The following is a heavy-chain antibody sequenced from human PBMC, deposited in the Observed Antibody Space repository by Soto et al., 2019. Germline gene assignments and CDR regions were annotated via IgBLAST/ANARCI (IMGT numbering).Heavy chain of an antibody. D-gene: IGHD5-18*01. CDR1: GYTFTSYG. J-gene: IGHJ4*02. Sequence: ASVKVSCKASGYTFTSYGISWVRQAPGQGLEWMAWISAYNGNTNYAQKLQGRVTITRDTSASTAYMELSSLRSEDTAVYYCARTPGGYSYGPDYWGQGTLVTVSS. V-gene: IGHV1-18*01. CDR2: ISAYNGNT. CDR3: ARTPGGYSYGPDY.